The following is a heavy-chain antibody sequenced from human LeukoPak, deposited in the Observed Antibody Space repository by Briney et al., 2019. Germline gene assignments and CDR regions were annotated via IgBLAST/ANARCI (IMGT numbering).Heavy chain of an antibody. CDR3: ARTGGAAAGVWFDP. CDR2: IYHSGST. J-gene: IGHJ5*02. V-gene: IGHV4-30-2*01. Sequence: PSETLSLTCAVSGGSISSGGYSWSWIRQPPGKGLEWIGYIYHSGSTYYNPSLKSRVTISVDRSKNQFSLKLSSVTAADTAVYYRARTGGAAAGVWFDPWGQGTLVTVSS. D-gene: IGHD6-13*01. CDR1: GGSISSGGYS.